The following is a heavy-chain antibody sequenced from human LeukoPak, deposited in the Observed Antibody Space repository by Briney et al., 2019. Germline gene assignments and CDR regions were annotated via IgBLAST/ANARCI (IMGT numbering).Heavy chain of an antibody. CDR1: GGSISSSSYY. D-gene: IGHD3-3*01. J-gene: IGHJ3*02. V-gene: IGHV4-39*07. CDR3: ARDLQYYDFWSGSGTLPDAFDI. CDR2: IYYSGST. Sequence: PSETLSLTCTVSGGSISSSSYYWGWIRQPPGKGLEWIGSIYYSGSTYYNPSLKSRVTISVDTSKNQFSLKLSSVTAADTAVYYCARDLQYYDFWSGSGTLPDAFDIWGQGTMVTVSS.